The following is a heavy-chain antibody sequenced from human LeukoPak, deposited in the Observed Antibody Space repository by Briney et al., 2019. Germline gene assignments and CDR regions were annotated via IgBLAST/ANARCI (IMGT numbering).Heavy chain of an antibody. CDR3: ARDISWFDP. J-gene: IGHJ5*02. V-gene: IGHV4-4*07. CDR2: ISPRGSA. D-gene: IGHD3-9*01. CDR1: GGSMSGSY. Sequence: PSETLSLTCTVSGGSMSGSYWSWCRQPAGKGLELIGRISPRGSAIYNPSLKSRVTMSVDTSNNHFSLKVTSVTAADTAVYYCARDISWFDPWGQGILVTVSS.